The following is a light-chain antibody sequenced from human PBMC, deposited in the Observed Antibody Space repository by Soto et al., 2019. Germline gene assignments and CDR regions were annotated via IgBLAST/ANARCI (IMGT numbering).Light chain of an antibody. V-gene: IGLV1-40*01. Sequence: QSVLTQPPSVSGAPGQRVTISRTGSSSNIGAGYDVHWYQQLPGTAPKLLIYGNSNRPSGVPDRFSGSKSGTSASLAITALQAEDEADYYCQSYDSSLSGYVLFGGGTKLTVL. J-gene: IGLJ2*01. CDR1: SSNIGAGYD. CDR2: GNS. CDR3: QSYDSSLSGYVL.